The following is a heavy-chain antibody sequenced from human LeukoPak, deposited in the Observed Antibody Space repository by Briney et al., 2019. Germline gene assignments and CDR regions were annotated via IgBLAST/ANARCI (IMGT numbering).Heavy chain of an antibody. Sequence: GESLKLPCKGSGYSFTSYWIGWVRQMPGKGLEWRGIIYPGDSDTRYSPSFQGQVTLSADQSISTAYLQWRSLKAYDPAMYYCARRGDSADYFQGWGQGTLVTVSS. J-gene: IGHJ1*01. CDR3: ARRGDSADYFQG. CDR2: IYPGDSDT. V-gene: IGHV5-51*01. CDR1: GYSFTSYW. D-gene: IGHD2-21*01.